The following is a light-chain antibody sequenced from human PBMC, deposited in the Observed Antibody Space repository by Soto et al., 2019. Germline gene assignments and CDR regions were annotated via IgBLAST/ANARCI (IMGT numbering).Light chain of an antibody. CDR2: AAS. Sequence: DLQMTQSPSSLSASLGDSVTITCRASQGIRIDLGWYQQKPGKAPKRLIYAASSLQSGVPSRFSGRGSGTEFTLTISSLQPEDFATYYCLKHNSFPFTFGGGTKVDIK. CDR1: QGIRID. V-gene: IGKV1-17*01. CDR3: LKHNSFPFT. J-gene: IGKJ4*01.